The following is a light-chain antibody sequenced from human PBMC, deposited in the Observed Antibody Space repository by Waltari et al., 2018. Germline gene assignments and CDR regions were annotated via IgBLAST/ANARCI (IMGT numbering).Light chain of an antibody. Sequence: EIVKTQSPATLSVSPGERATPSCRASQSVSNNLAWYQQKPGQAPRLLIYGASTRATGIPARFSGSGSCTDFTLTISSLQSEDFAVYYCHQYNNWLWTFGQGTKVEIK. CDR3: HQYNNWLWT. J-gene: IGKJ1*01. CDR1: QSVSNN. CDR2: GAS. V-gene: IGKV3-15*01.